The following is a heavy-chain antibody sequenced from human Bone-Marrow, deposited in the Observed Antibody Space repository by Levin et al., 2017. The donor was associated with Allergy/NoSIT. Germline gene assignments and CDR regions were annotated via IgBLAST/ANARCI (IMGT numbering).Heavy chain of an antibody. D-gene: IGHD6-6*01. CDR2: IGTADDT. CDR3: ARRDSSSPSLDY. CDR1: GFTFSSYD. J-gene: IGHJ4*02. Sequence: GESLKISCAASGFTFSSYDMHWVRQATGKGLEWVSAIGTADDTYYLGSVKGRFTFSRENAKNSLYLQMNSLRAGDTAVYYCARRDSSSPSLDYWGQGTLVTVSS. V-gene: IGHV3-13*01.